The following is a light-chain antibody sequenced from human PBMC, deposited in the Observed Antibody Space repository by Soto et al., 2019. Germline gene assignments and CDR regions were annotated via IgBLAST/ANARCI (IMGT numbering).Light chain of an antibody. CDR2: GTT. J-gene: IGLJ3*02. CDR3: QSYDTSLSGAWV. V-gene: IGLV1-40*01. Sequence: QSVLTQPPSVSGDPGQRITISCTGSPSNIGAGFDVHWYPQFPGTAPKLLIYGTTSRPSGVPDRFSGAQSGTSASLAITGLQAGDEADYYCQSYDTSLSGAWVFGGGTKLTVL. CDR1: PSNIGAGFD.